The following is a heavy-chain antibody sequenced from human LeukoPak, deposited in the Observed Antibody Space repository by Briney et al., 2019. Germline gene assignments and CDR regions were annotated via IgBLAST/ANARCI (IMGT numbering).Heavy chain of an antibody. CDR2: IYTSGST. Sequence: PSETLSLTCTVSGGSISSYYWSWIRQPAGKGLEWIGRIYTSGSTNYNPSLKSRVTMSVDTPKNQFSLKLSSVTAADTAVYYCARDHYYGSGRLNWFDPWGQGTLVTVSS. CDR1: GGSISSYY. CDR3: ARDHYYGSGRLNWFDP. V-gene: IGHV4-4*07. D-gene: IGHD3-10*01. J-gene: IGHJ5*02.